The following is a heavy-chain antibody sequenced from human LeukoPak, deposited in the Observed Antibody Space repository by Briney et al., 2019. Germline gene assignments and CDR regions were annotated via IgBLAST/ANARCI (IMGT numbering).Heavy chain of an antibody. Sequence: PGGSLRLSCAASGFTFSSYAMHWVRQAPGQGLEYVSVISANGDSTYYANSVKGRFTISRANSKNTLYLQMGGLRGEDMAVYYCARRGSSGWYVDVWGKGTTVTVSS. D-gene: IGHD6-19*01. V-gene: IGHV3-64*01. J-gene: IGHJ6*03. CDR2: ISANGDST. CDR3: ARRGSSGWYVDV. CDR1: GFTFSSYA.